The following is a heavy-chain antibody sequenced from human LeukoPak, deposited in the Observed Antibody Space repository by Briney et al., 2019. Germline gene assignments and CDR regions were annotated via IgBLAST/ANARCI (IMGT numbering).Heavy chain of an antibody. Sequence: ASVKVSCKASGYTFTGYYMHWVRQAPGQGLEWMGWINTNTGNPTYAQGFTGRFVFSLDTSVSTAYLQIGSLKAEDTAVYYCARDGDYGAVDYWGQGTLVTVSS. CDR1: GYTFTGYY. D-gene: IGHD4-17*01. J-gene: IGHJ4*02. CDR2: INTNTGNP. V-gene: IGHV7-4-1*01. CDR3: ARDGDYGAVDY.